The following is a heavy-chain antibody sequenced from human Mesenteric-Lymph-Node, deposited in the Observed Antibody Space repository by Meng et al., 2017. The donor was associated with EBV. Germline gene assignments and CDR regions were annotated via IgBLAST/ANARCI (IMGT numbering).Heavy chain of an antibody. V-gene: IGHV3-21*06. CDR2: ISSASTYM. Sequence: EVQLVESGGXLVKPGXSVKLSXAASGFTFSHFGINWVRQAPGKGLEWVSSISSASTYMYYRDSLKGRFTISRDNGKNVLYLQLNSLRAEDTAVYYCARDQCGTNSCYLDYWGQGTRVTVSS. CDR3: ARDQCGTNSCYLDY. J-gene: IGHJ4*02. CDR1: GFTFSHFG. D-gene: IGHD1-7*01.